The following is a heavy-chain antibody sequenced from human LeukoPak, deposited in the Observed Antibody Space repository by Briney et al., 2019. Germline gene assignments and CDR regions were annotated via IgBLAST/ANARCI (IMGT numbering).Heavy chain of an antibody. CDR2: IYSGGST. Sequence: GGSLRLSCAASGFTFSSYAMSWVRQAPGKGLEWVSVIYSGGSTYYADSVKGRFTISRDNSKNTLYLQMNSLRAEDTAVYYCARDSGGYYYFDYWGQGTLVTVSS. J-gene: IGHJ4*02. CDR1: GFTFSSYA. V-gene: IGHV3-53*01. CDR3: ARDSGGYYYFDY. D-gene: IGHD3-22*01.